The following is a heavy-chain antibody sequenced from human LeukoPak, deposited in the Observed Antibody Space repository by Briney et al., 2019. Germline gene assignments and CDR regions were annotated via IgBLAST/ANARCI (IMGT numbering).Heavy chain of an antibody. CDR2: IYYSGST. Sequence: SETLSLTCTVSGGSISSSSYYWSWIRQPPGKGLEWIGYIYYSGSTNYNPSLKSRVTISVDTSKNQFSLKLSSVTAADTAVYYCARDNNWEYQLLRVFDIWGQGTMVTVSS. CDR3: ARDNNWEYQLLRVFDI. J-gene: IGHJ3*02. D-gene: IGHD2-2*01. V-gene: IGHV4-61*01. CDR1: GGSISSSSYY.